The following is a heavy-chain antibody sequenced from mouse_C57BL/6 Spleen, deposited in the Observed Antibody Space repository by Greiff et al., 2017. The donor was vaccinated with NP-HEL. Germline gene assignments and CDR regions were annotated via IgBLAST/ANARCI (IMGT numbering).Heavy chain of an antibody. CDR1: GYTFTSYW. D-gene: IGHD1-1*01. CDR2: IYPGSGST. Sequence: QVQLQQPGAELVKPGASVKMSCTASGYTFTSYWITWMKQRPGQGLEWIGDIYPGSGSTNYNEKFKSKATLTVDTSSSTAYMQLNSLTSEDSAVYYCARSITTVVPSDYWGQGTTLTVSS. V-gene: IGHV1-55*01. CDR3: ARSITTVVPSDY. J-gene: IGHJ2*01.